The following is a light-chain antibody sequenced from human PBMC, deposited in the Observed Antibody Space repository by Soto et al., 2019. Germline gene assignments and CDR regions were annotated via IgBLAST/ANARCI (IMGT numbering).Light chain of an antibody. CDR2: TAS. J-gene: IGKJ5*01. Sequence: IQMTQSPSSLSASVGDRVTITCRASQDIRNELGWYQQKPGKAPKLLIYTASSLQSGVPSRFSGSGSGTEFTLTISSLQPDDFATYYCQQYHRYITFGQGTRLEIK. V-gene: IGKV1-17*01. CDR3: QQYHRYIT. CDR1: QDIRNE.